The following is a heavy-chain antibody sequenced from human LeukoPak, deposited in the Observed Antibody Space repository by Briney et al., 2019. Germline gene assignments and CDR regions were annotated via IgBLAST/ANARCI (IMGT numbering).Heavy chain of an antibody. Sequence: SETLSLTCTVSGGSISSYYWSWIRQPPGKGLEWIGYIYYSGSTNYNPSLKSRVTISVDTSKNQFSLKLSSVTVADTAVYYCARENDFDAFDIWGQGTMVTVSS. CDR3: ARENDFDAFDI. CDR1: GGSISSYY. J-gene: IGHJ3*02. V-gene: IGHV4-59*01. D-gene: IGHD2-21*02. CDR2: IYYSGST.